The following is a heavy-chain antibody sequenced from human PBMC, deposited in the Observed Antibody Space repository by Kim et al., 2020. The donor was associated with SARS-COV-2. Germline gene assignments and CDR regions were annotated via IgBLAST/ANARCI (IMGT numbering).Heavy chain of an antibody. J-gene: IGHJ4*02. CDR3: AKDREGVYIWGSYRTTFDY. V-gene: IGHV3-23*01. Sequence: KGRFPHSRDNSKNTLYLKMNSLRAEDTAVYYCAKDREGVYIWGSYRTTFDYWGQGTLVTVSS. D-gene: IGHD3-16*02.